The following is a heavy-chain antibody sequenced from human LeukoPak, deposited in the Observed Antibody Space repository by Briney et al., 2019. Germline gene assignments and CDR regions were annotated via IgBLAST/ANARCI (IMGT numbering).Heavy chain of an antibody. CDR2: INLNTGRT. CDR3: ARDSYHYDSVGLPAYDFDF. V-gene: IGHV1-2*02. Sequence: GASVKVSFKSSGYTFTAYYIHWIRQAPGHGPEWMGWINLNTGRTNYAENFQGRVTMSRDTSISTAYLDLTGLRSDDTATYYCARDSYHYDSVGLPAYDFDFWGQGTLVTVSS. J-gene: IGHJ4*02. CDR1: GYTFTAYY. D-gene: IGHD3-22*01.